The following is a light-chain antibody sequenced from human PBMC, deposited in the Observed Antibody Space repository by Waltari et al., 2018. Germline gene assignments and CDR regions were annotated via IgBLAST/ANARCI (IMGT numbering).Light chain of an antibody. Sequence: QSALTQPASVSGSPGQSITISCTGTSRDVGGYNSVSWSQQHPGKAPQLMIYEVSNRPSGVSNRFSGSKSGNTASLTISGLQAEDEADYYCSSYTSSSTLLYVFGTGTKVTVL. CDR1: SRDVGGYNS. J-gene: IGLJ1*01. V-gene: IGLV2-14*01. CDR3: SSYTSSSTLLYV. CDR2: EVS.